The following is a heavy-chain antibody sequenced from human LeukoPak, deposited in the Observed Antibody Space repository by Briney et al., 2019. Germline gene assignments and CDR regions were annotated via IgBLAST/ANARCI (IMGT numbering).Heavy chain of an antibody. J-gene: IGHJ3*02. V-gene: IGHV3-23*01. CDR1: GFTFSAYA. CDR2: ISGSGGTT. D-gene: IGHD3-22*01. CDR3: AKDYYYDSSGYYYGDAFDI. Sequence: GGSLRLSCAASGFTFSAYAMAWVRQAPGKGLEWASTISGSGGTTYSADSVKGRFTISRDNSKNILYLQVNSLRAGDTAVYYCAKDYYYDSSGYYYGDAFDIWGQGTMVTVSS.